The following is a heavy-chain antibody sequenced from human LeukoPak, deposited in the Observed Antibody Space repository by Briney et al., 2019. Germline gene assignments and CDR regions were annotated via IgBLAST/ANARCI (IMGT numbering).Heavy chain of an antibody. J-gene: IGHJ4*02. Sequence: IPSETLSLTCTVSGGSISSYYWSWIRQPPGKGLEWIGYIYTSGSTNYNPSLKSRVTISVDTSKNQFSLKLSSVTAADTAVYCCARGRDGYNYVWGQGTLVTVSS. CDR2: IYTSGST. V-gene: IGHV4-4*09. CDR3: ARGRDGYNYV. CDR1: GGSISSYY. D-gene: IGHD5-24*01.